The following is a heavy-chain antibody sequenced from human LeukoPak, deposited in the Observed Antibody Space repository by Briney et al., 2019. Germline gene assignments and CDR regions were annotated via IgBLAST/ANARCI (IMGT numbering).Heavy chain of an antibody. D-gene: IGHD1-26*01. V-gene: IGHV4-59*04. CDR3: ARPHSGSYNLGAFDI. Sequence: SETLSLTCTVSGGSISSYYWSWIRQPPGKGLEWIGYIYYSGSTYYNPSLKSRVTISVDTSKNQFSLKLSSVTAADTAVYYCARPHSGSYNLGAFDIWGQGTMVTVSS. CDR1: GGSISSYY. J-gene: IGHJ3*02. CDR2: IYYSGST.